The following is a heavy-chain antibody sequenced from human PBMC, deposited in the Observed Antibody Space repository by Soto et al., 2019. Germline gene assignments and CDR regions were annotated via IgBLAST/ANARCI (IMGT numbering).Heavy chain of an antibody. Sequence: QLQLQESGPGLVKPSETLSLTCTVSGGSISSSSYYWGWIRQPPGKGLEWIGSIYYSGSTYYNPSLKTRATIPGDTSKNPCSLKLSSVTAADTAVYYCAGEAADCRGYYTFFDYCGQGALGTVSS. V-gene: IGHV4-39*02. CDR2: IYYSGST. CDR3: AGEAADCRGYYTFFDY. CDR1: GGSISSSSYY. J-gene: IGHJ4*02. D-gene: IGHD3-22*01.